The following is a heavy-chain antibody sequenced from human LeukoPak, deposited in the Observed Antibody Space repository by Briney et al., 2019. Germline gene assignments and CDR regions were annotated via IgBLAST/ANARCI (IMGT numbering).Heavy chain of an antibody. CDR3: ARFKSGPGCSSASCTDFDY. CDR1: RGSITDNY. D-gene: IGHD2-2*01. V-gene: IGHV4-59*08. J-gene: IGHJ4*02. CDR2: VYYSGGST. Sequence: KPSETLSLTCTVSRGSITDNYWSWIRQPPGKGPEWIGYVYYSGGSTNYNPSLKSRVTISVDTSKNQFSLKVRSVTAADTAVYYCARFKSGPGCSSASCTDFDYWGQGTLVTVSS.